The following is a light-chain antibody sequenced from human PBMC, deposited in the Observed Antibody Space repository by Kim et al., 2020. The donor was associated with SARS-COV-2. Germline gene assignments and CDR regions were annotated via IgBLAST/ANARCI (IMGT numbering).Light chain of an antibody. Sequence: GVTISCTGSSSNIGAGYDVHWYQQLPGTAPKLLIYGNSNRPSGVPDLYSGSKSGTSASLAITGLQAEDEADYYCQSYDSSLSGYVFGTGTKVTVL. V-gene: IGLV1-40*01. CDR2: GNS. J-gene: IGLJ1*01. CDR3: QSYDSSLSGYV. CDR1: SSNIGAGYD.